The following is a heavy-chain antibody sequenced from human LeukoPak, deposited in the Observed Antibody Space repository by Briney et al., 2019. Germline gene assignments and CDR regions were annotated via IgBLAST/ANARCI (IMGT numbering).Heavy chain of an antibody. CDR1: GFTFSDYY. CDR3: ARALAAAGTFWFDP. CDR2: ISSSGSTI. Sequence: GSLRLSCAASGFTFSDYYMSWIRQAPGKGLEWVSYISSSGSTIYYADSVKGRFTISRDNAKNSLYLQMNSLRAEDMAVYYCARALAAAGTFWFDPWGQGTLVTVSS. J-gene: IGHJ5*02. V-gene: IGHV3-11*01. D-gene: IGHD6-13*01.